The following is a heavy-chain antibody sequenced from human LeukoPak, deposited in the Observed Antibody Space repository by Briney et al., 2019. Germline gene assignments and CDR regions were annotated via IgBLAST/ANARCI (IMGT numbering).Heavy chain of an antibody. CDR1: GGSISSSSYY. CDR3: ARSRDGYSLLFDY. Sequence: SETLSLTCTVSGGSISSSSYYWGWIRQPPGKGLEWIGSIYYSGSTYYNPSLKSRVTISVDTSKNQFSLKLSSVTAADTAVYYCARSRDGYSLLFDYWGQGTLVTVSS. D-gene: IGHD5-24*01. V-gene: IGHV4-39*01. J-gene: IGHJ4*02. CDR2: IYYSGST.